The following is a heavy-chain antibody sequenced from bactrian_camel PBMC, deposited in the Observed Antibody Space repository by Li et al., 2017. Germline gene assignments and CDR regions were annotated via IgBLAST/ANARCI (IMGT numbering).Heavy chain of an antibody. J-gene: IGHJ4*01. V-gene: IGHV3S1*01. CDR1: GFPFGAYFC. Sequence: HVQLVESGGDSVQPGGSLRLSCVASGFPFGAYFCMGWFRQTPGGEREGVAATYIGAGTFYYADSVKGRFIISQDNAKNTLYLQMNSLKPEDTAMYSCAVQGGRWDSCLMAAYTYWGQGTQVTVS. CDR3: AVQGGRWDSCLMAAYTY. D-gene: IGHD1*01. CDR2: TYIGAGTF.